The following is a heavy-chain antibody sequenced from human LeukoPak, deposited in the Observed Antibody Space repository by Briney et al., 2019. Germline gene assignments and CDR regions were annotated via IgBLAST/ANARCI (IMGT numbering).Heavy chain of an antibody. D-gene: IGHD2-21*01. CDR1: GFNVNNAW. CDR3: YTSITDY. CDR2: IRSKIDGGAT. J-gene: IGHJ4*02. V-gene: IGHV3-15*07. Sequence: GGSLRLSCAASGFNVNNAWMSWVRQAPGKGLEWVGRIRSKIDGGATDYAAPVKGRFTISRDDSRNTLYLQINSLKIEDTAMYYCYTSITDYWGQGTLVTVSS.